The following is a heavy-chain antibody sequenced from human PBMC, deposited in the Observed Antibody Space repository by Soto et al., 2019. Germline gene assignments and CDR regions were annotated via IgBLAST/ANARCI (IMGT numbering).Heavy chain of an antibody. CDR2: IIANNGNT. V-gene: IGHV1-18*01. D-gene: IGHD6-19*01. J-gene: IGHJ4*02. CDR1: GGTFSSYT. Sequence: GASVEVSCKASGGTFSSYTISWVRQAPGQGLEWMGWIIANNGNTNYAQKLQGRVTMTADTSTSTAYMALRSLRSDDTAVYYCAKEGRGWYVVYWGQGTLVTVSS. CDR3: AKEGRGWYVVY.